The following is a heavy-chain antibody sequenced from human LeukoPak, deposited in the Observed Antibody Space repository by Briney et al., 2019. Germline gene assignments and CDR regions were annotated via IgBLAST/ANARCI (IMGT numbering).Heavy chain of an antibody. CDR3: ARVMGPRDGYNSPFDY. D-gene: IGHD5-24*01. CDR1: GGTFSSYA. CDR2: IIPIFGTA. Sequence: SVKVSCKASGGTFSSYAISWVRQAPGQGLEWMGGIIPIFGTANYAQRFQGRVTITADESTSTAYMELSSLRSEDTAVYYCARVMGPRDGYNSPFDYWGQGTLVTVSS. J-gene: IGHJ4*02. V-gene: IGHV1-69*01.